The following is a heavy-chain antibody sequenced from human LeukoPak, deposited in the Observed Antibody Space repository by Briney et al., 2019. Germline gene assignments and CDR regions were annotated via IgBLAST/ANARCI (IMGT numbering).Heavy chain of an antibody. V-gene: IGHV1-2*04. CDR2: INPNSGGT. CDR1: GYTFTGYY. Sequence: ASVKVSCKASGYTFTGYYMHWVRQAPGQGLEWMGWINPNSGGTNYAQKFQGWVTMTRDTSISTAHMELSSLRSEDTAVYYCASGTPSTEYCSGGSCYVYWGQGTLVTVSS. J-gene: IGHJ4*02. CDR3: ASGTPSTEYCSGGSCYVY. D-gene: IGHD2-15*01.